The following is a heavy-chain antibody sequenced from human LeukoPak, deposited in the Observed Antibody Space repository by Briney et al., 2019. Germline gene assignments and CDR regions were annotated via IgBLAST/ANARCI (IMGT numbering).Heavy chain of an antibody. D-gene: IGHD2-2*01. J-gene: IGHJ6*04. CDR3: ATAPIFENIVVVPAAFSLDV. Sequence: ASVKVSCKVSGYTLTELSMHWVRRAPGKGLEWMGGFDPEDGETIYAQKFQGRVTMTEDTSTDTAYMELSTLRSEDTAVYYCATAPIFENIVVVPAAFSLDVWGKGTTVTVSS. V-gene: IGHV1-24*01. CDR1: GYTLTELS. CDR2: FDPEDGET.